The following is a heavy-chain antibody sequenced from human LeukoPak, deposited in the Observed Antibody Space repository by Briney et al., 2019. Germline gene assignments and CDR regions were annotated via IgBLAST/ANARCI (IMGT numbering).Heavy chain of an antibody. J-gene: IGHJ2*01. D-gene: IGHD6-6*01. CDR2: IYYSGST. Sequence: PSETLSLTCTVSGGSISSYYWSWIRQPPGKGLEWIGYIYYSGSTNYNPSLKSRVTISVDTSKNQFSLKLSSVTAADTAVYYCARDRGIAARPDPGPRWYFDLWGRGTLVTVSS. CDR3: ARDRGIAARPDPGPRWYFDL. V-gene: IGHV4-59*01. CDR1: GGSISSYY.